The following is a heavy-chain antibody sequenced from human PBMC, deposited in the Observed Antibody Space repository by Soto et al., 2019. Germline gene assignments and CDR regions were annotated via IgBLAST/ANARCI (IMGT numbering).Heavy chain of an antibody. CDR1: GYTFTSYG. CDR2: ISAYNGNT. CDR3: ARDYCSGGSCYSYNWFDP. D-gene: IGHD2-15*01. J-gene: IGHJ5*02. Sequence: EASVKVSCKASGYTFTSYGISWVRQAPGQGLEWMGWISAYNGNTNYAQKLQGRVTMTTDTSTSTAYMELRSLRSDDTAVYYCARDYCSGGSCYSYNWFDPWGQGTLVTVSS. V-gene: IGHV1-18*04.